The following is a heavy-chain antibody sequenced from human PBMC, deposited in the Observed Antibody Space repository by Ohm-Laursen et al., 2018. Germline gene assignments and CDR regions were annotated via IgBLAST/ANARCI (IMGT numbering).Heavy chain of an antibody. CDR1: GGSISNYY. J-gene: IGHJ4*02. D-gene: IGHD5-18*01. CDR2: IYYSGST. Sequence: GTLSLTCIVSGGSISNYYWSWIRQPPGKGLEWIGYIYYSGSTNYNPSLKSRVTISVDTSKNQFSLKLSSVTAADTAVYYCARVGGAGYSYGYVLDYWGQGTLVTVSS. CDR3: ARVGGAGYSYGYVLDY. V-gene: IGHV4-59*01.